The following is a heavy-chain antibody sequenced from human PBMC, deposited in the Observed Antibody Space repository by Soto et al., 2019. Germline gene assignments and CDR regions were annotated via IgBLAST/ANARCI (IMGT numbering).Heavy chain of an antibody. CDR2: ISGSGGST. J-gene: IGHJ4*02. Sequence: GGSLRLSCAASGFTFSSYAMSWVRQAPGKGLEWVSAISGSGGSTYYADSVKGRFTISRDNSKNTLYLQMNSLRAEDTAVYYCAKGGTIFGVVIMSPIFDYWGQGTLVTVSS. D-gene: IGHD3-3*01. CDR3: AKGGTIFGVVIMSPIFDY. CDR1: GFTFSSYA. V-gene: IGHV3-23*01.